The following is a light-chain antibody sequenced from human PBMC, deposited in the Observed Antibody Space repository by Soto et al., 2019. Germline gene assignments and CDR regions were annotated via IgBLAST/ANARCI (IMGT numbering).Light chain of an antibody. V-gene: IGKV1-39*01. CDR1: QSISNY. Sequence: DMEMTQSPSSLSASVGDRVTITCRASQSISNYLNWYQHKPGKVPKLLIYAASSLQSGVPTRFSGGRSGTDFSLTINSLQPEDFATYYCQQSYGTPLTFGGGTKVEIK. CDR3: QQSYGTPLT. J-gene: IGKJ4*01. CDR2: AAS.